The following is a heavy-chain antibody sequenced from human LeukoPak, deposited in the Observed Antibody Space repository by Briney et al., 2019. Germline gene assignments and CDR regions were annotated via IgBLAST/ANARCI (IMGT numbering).Heavy chain of an antibody. CDR3: ALSGSHTFDI. CDR2: ISGSGGST. Sequence: GGSLRLSCAASGFTFSSYGMSWVRQAPGKGLEWVSAISGSGGSTYYADSVKGRFTISRDNSKNTVYLQMNSLRVEDTAVYYCALSGSHTFDIWGQGTMVTVSS. D-gene: IGHD3-22*01. CDR1: GFTFSSYG. V-gene: IGHV3-23*01. J-gene: IGHJ3*02.